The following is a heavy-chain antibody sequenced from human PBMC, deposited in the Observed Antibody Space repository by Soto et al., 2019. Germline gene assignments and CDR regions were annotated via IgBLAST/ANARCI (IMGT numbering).Heavy chain of an antibody. J-gene: IGHJ5*02. V-gene: IGHV1-69*04. CDR1: GGTFSSYT. D-gene: IGHD6-13*01. CDR2: IIPILGIA. Sequence: SVKVSCKASGGTFSSYTISWVRQAPGQGLEWMGRIIPILGIANYAQKFQGRVTITADKSTSTAYMELSSLRSEDTAVYYCARDKGPEYSSAWYYSFDPWGQGTLVTVSS. CDR3: ARDKGPEYSSAWYYSFDP.